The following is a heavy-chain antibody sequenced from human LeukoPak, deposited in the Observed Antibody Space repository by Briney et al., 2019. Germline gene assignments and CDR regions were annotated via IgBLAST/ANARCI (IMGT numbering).Heavy chain of an antibody. Sequence: GGSLRLSCAASGFNFSSYWMHWVRQAPGKGLEWVSSISSSSSYIYYADSVKGRFTISRDNAKNSLYLQMNSLRAEDTAVYYCARGSTFGGVTMFYWGQGTLVTVSS. V-gene: IGHV3-21*01. CDR1: GFNFSSYW. CDR2: ISSSSSYI. J-gene: IGHJ4*02. CDR3: ARGSTFGGVTMFY. D-gene: IGHD3-16*01.